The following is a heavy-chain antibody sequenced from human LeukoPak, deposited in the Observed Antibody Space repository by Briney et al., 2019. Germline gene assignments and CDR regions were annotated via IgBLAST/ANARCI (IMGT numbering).Heavy chain of an antibody. Sequence: SETLSLTCAVSGGSISSHYWSWIRQPPGKGLEWIGFIYYSGTTKYNPSLKSRVTISADTSKNQFSLKLSSVTAAHTAVYYCARQADDSSSSLVAFDYWGQGTLVTVSS. J-gene: IGHJ4*02. V-gene: IGHV4-59*08. CDR1: GGSISSHY. CDR3: ARQADDSSSSLVAFDY. CDR2: IYYSGTT. D-gene: IGHD6-6*01.